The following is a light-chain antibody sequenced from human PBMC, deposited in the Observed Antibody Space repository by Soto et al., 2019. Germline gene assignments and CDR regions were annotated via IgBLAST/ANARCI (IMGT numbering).Light chain of an antibody. CDR1: QSVSSSY. Sequence: EIVLTQSPGTLSLSPGERATLSCRASQSVSSSYLAWYQQKPGQAPRLLIYGASSRATGIPDRFSGSGSGTDFTLTISRLEPEDLAVYYCQQSGTSPWTFGQGTKVEIK. V-gene: IGKV3-20*01. CDR3: QQSGTSPWT. CDR2: GAS. J-gene: IGKJ1*01.